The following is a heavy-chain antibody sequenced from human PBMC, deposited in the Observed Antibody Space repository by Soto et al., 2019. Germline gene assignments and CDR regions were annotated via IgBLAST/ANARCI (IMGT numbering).Heavy chain of an antibody. J-gene: IGHJ5*02. CDR3: ARAPTYYDFWSGYYPPHNWFDP. CDR1: GYSISSGYY. V-gene: IGHV4-38-2*01. D-gene: IGHD3-3*01. CDR2: IYHSGST. Sequence: PSETLSLTCAVSGYSISSGYYWGWIRQPPGKGLEWIGSIYHSGSTYYNPSLKSRVTISVDTSKNQFSLKLSSVTAADTAVYYCARAPTYYDFWSGYYPPHNWFDPWGQGTLVTVSS.